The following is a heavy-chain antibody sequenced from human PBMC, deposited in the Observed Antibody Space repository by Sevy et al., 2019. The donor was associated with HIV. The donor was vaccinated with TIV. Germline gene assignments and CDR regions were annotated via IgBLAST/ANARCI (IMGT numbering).Heavy chain of an antibody. CDR3: ERESGEVRYGFDY. V-gene: IGHV3-33*01. CDR2: LWSDGSKK. Sequence: GGSLRLSCTASGFTFSAYGMHWVRQAPGKGLEWVAILWSDGSKKYYADSIKGRFTISRDNSKNTLYLQMNSLRAEDTAVYYCERESGEVRYGFDYWGQGTLVTVSS. CDR1: GFTFSAYG. J-gene: IGHJ4*02. D-gene: IGHD4-17*01.